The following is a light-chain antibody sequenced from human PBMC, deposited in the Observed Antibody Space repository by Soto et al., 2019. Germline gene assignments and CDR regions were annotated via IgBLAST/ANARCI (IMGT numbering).Light chain of an antibody. J-gene: IGKJ2*01. V-gene: IGKV3-20*01. CDR3: QQYGSSPLYT. CDR2: GSS. CDR1: QSVSSSY. Sequence: EIVLTQSPGTLSLSPGERATLSCRASQSVSSSYLAWYQQKQGQAPRLLIYGSSSRSTGIPDRFSGSGSGTDFTLTISRLEHEDVAVYYCQQYGSSPLYTFGQGTKLEIK.